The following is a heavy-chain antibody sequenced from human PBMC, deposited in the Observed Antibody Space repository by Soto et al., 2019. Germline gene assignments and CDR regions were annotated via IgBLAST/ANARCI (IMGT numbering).Heavy chain of an antibody. J-gene: IGHJ6*04. CDR2: VNPKSANT. Sequence: QVQLVQSGAEVKEPGASVKVSCKASGYAFNNYDINWVRQAPGQGLEWMGWVNPKSANTGYAPKFQGRVTMTRDPSITTAYMELTGLTSEDTAVYYCARESVGKDYLDVWGKGTTVIVSS. V-gene: IGHV1-8*01. D-gene: IGHD1-26*01. CDR3: ARESVGKDYLDV. CDR1: GYAFNNYD.